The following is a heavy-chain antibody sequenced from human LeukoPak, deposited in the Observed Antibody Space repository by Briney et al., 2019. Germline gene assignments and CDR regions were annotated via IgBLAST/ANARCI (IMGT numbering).Heavy chain of an antibody. J-gene: IGHJ6*03. Sequence: SVKVSCKASGGTFSSYAISWVRQAPGQGLEWRGGIIPIFGTANYAQKFQGRVTITTDESTSTAYMELSSLRSEDTAVYYCARVVSNYGLEFSYYYYMDVWGKGTTVTVSS. D-gene: IGHD4-11*01. CDR3: ARVVSNYGLEFSYYYYMDV. CDR1: GGTFSSYA. CDR2: IIPIFGTA. V-gene: IGHV1-69*05.